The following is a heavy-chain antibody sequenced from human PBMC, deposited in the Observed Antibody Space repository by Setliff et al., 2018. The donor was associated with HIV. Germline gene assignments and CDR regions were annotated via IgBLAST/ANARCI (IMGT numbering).Heavy chain of an antibody. CDR2: IYHSGST. V-gene: IGHV4-38-2*02. CDR3: ASSPAWRSDYGLHTFDY. CDR1: GYSISSRYY. Sequence: PSLTCTVSGYSISSRYYWGWIRQSPGKGLEWIGSIYHSGSTQYNPSLKSRVTISVDTPKNQFSLKLSSVTAADTAVYYCASSPAWRSDYGLHTFDYWGQGTLVTVSS. D-gene: IGHD4-17*01. J-gene: IGHJ4*02.